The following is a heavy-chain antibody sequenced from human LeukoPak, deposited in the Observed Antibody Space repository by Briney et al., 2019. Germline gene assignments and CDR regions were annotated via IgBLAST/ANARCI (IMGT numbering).Heavy chain of an antibody. J-gene: IGHJ4*02. CDR3: ARDPYYYDSSGPTGDY. D-gene: IGHD3-22*01. CDR2: ISSSSSYI. V-gene: IGHV3-21*01. CDR1: GFTFSSYS. Sequence: PGGSLRLSCAASGFTFSSYSMNWVRQAPGKGLEWVSSISSSSSYIYYADSVKGRFTISRDNAKNSLYLQMNSLRAEDTAVYYCARDPYYYDSSGPTGDYWGQRTLVTVSS.